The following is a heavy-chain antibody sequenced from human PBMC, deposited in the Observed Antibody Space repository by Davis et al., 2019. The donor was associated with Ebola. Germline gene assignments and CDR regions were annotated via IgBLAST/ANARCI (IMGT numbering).Heavy chain of an antibody. D-gene: IGHD3-10*01. CDR1: GFTFSNYA. CDR3: ARDTYYYGSGSYMYGMDV. CDR2: ITYDGSSK. J-gene: IGHJ6*04. V-gene: IGHV3-30-3*01. Sequence: GGSLRLSCAASGFTFSNYAMHWVRQAPGKGLEWVAVITYDGSSKHYADSVKGRFTISRDNSKNTQYLQMNSLTAEDTAVYYCARDTYYYGSGSYMYGMDVWGKGTTVTVSS.